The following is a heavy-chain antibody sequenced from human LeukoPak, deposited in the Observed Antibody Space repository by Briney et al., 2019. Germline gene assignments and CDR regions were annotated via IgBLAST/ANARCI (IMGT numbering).Heavy chain of an antibody. CDR1: GGSFSGYY. V-gene: IGHV4-34*01. D-gene: IGHD6-19*01. Sequence: PSETLSLTCAVYGGSFSGYYWSWIRQPPGKGLEWIGEINHSGSTNYNPSLKSRVTISVDTSKNQFSLKLSSVTAADTAVYYCARSLEWLGHFDYWGQGTLVTVSS. CDR3: ARSLEWLGHFDY. J-gene: IGHJ4*02. CDR2: INHSGST.